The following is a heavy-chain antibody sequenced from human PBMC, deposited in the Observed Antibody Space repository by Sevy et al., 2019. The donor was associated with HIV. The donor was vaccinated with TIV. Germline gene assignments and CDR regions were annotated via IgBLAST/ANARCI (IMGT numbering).Heavy chain of an antibody. CDR3: ASGRSIYDFWSGYGDYYYYYGMDV. V-gene: IGHV4-4*07. CDR1: GGSISSYY. J-gene: IGHJ6*02. D-gene: IGHD3-3*01. CDR2: IYTSGST. Sequence: SETLSLTCTVSGGSISSYYWSWIRQPAGKGLEWIGRIYTSGSTNYNPSLKSRVTMSVDTSKNKFSLKLSSVTAADTAVDYCASGRSIYDFWSGYGDYYYYYGMDVWGQGTTVTVSS.